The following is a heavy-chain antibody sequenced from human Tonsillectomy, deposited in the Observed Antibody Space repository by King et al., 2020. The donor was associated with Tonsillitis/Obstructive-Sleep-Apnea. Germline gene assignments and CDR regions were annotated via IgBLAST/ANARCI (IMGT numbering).Heavy chain of an antibody. CDR1: GGSISSSPYY. CDR3: TRQLFTGYDSGGFDP. J-gene: IGHJ5*02. Sequence: QLQESGPGLVKPSETLSLTCIVSGGSISSSPYYWDWIRQPPGKGLEWIGSIYYSGTTYYNPSLKSRLTISVDTSKDQFSLKLSSVTAADAAVYYCTRQLFTGYDSGGFDPWGQGTLVTVSS. V-gene: IGHV4-39*01. D-gene: IGHD3-22*01. CDR2: IYYSGTT.